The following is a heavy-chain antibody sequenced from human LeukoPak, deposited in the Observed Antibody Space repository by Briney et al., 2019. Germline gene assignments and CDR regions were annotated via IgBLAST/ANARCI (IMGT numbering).Heavy chain of an antibody. D-gene: IGHD2-2*01. CDR3: ARDLGSLVPAAPGDY. J-gene: IGHJ4*02. CDR2: IYYSGGT. V-gene: IGHV4-39*07. Sequence: SETLSLTCTVSGGSISSSSYYWGWIRQPPGKGLEWIGSIYYSGGTYYNPSLKSRVTISVDTSKNQFSLKLSSVTAADTAVYYCARDLGSLVPAAPGDYWGQGTLVTVSS. CDR1: GGSISSSSYY.